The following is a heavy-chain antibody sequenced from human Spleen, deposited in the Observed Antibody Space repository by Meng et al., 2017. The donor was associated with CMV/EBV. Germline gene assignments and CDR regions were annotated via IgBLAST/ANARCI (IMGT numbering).Heavy chain of an antibody. CDR3: ARGSGPLYAIRHYFDY. D-gene: IGHD2-8*01. Sequence: GESLKISCAVSGFSVSNKYMSWVRQAPGKGLEWVSIIYSGSTTYYADSVKGRFTISRDNSKNTLNLQMNRLRPEDTAVYYCARGSGPLYAIRHYFDYWGQGTLVTVSS. V-gene: IGHV3-66*02. J-gene: IGHJ4*02. CDR1: GFSVSNKY. CDR2: IYSGSTT.